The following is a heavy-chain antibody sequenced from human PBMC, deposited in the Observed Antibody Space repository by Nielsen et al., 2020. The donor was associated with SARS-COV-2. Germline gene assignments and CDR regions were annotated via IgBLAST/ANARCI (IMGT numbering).Heavy chain of an antibody. D-gene: IGHD1-26*01. Sequence: GSLRLSCTVSGGSISSYYWSWIRQPPGKGLEWIGYIYYSGSTNYNPSLKSRVTISVDTSKNQFSLKLSSVTAADTAVYYCARDGRTATPGPTGGIVGAEDAFDIWGQGTMVTVSS. V-gene: IGHV4-59*13. CDR1: GGSISSYY. J-gene: IGHJ3*02. CDR3: ARDGRTATPGPTGGIVGAEDAFDI. CDR2: IYYSGST.